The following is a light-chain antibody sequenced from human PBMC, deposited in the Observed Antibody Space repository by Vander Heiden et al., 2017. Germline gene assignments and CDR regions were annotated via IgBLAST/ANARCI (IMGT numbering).Light chain of an antibody. CDR2: KAS. CDR3: QQYNSYSYT. V-gene: IGKV1-5*03. CDR1: QSISSW. Sequence: DIQMTQSPSMLSASVGDRVTITCRASQSISSWLAWYQQKPGKAPKLLIYKASNLESGVPSRFSGSGSGTEFILTISSRQPDDSATYYCQQYNSYSYTFGQGTKLKIK. J-gene: IGKJ2*01.